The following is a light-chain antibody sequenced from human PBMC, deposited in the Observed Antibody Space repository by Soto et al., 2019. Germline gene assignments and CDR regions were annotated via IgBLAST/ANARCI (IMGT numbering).Light chain of an antibody. CDR1: QSISSW. Sequence: DIQMTQSPSTLSASVGDRVTITCRARQSISSWLAWYQQKPGKAPKLLIYDASSLESGVPSRFSGSGSGTEFTLTISSLQPDDFATYYCQQYNSYWTFGQGTTV. J-gene: IGKJ1*01. CDR2: DAS. CDR3: QQYNSYWT. V-gene: IGKV1-5*01.